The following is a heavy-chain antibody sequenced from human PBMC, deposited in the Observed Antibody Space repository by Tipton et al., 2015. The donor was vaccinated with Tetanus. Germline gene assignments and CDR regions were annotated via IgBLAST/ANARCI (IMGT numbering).Heavy chain of an antibody. Sequence: GLVKPSETLSLTCSVSGDSISSFYWSWIRQPAGKGLEWIGRIYTSGSTNYNPSLKSRVTISVDTSQKQISLKVNSVTAADTAVYYCARDRGVRGGYYYYHGMDVWGQGTTVTVSS. CDR1: GDSISSFY. V-gene: IGHV4-4*07. D-gene: IGHD3-10*01. CDR3: ARDRGVRGGYYYYHGMDV. CDR2: IYTSGST. J-gene: IGHJ6*02.